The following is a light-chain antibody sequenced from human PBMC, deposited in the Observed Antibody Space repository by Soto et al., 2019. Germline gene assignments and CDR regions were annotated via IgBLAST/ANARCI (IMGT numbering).Light chain of an antibody. CDR3: QQYKNWPLT. CDR2: GAS. CDR1: QSVSSN. J-gene: IGKJ4*01. V-gene: IGKV3-15*01. Sequence: EIVMTQSPATLSVSPGGRATLSCRASQSVSSNLAWYQQKPGQAPRLLIYGASTRATGFPARFSGSESGTEFTLTISSLHSDDFAVYYCQQYKNWPLTFGGGTKVDIK.